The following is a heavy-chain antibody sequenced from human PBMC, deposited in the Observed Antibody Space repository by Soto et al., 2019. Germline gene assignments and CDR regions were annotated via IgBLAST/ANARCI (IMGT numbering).Heavy chain of an antibody. D-gene: IGHD3-22*01. CDR2: ISGSGGST. J-gene: IGHJ4*02. V-gene: IGHV3-23*01. CDR3: ATRAYYDPGGYYFYYFDY. Sequence: EVQLLESGGGLVQPGGSLRLSCAASGFTFSNYAMSWVRQAPGKGLEWVSGISGSGGSTYYADSVKGRFTISRDNSKNTLYLQMNNLRAEDTALYYCATRAYYDPGGYYFYYFDYWGQGTLVTVSS. CDR1: GFTFSNYA.